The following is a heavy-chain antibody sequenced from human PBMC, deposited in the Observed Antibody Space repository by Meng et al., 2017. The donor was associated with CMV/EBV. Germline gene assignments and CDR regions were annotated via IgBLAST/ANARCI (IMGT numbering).Heavy chain of an antibody. CDR2: IYHSGST. D-gene: IGHD2-15*01. Sequence: ESLKISCTVSGYSISSGYYWGWIRQPPGKGLEWLGSIYHSGSTYYNPSLKSRVTISVDTSKNRFSLKLSSVTAADTAVYYCARDDCSGGSCYGYWGQGTLVTVSS. J-gene: IGHJ4*02. CDR3: ARDDCSGGSCYGY. V-gene: IGHV4-38-2*02. CDR1: GYSISSGYY.